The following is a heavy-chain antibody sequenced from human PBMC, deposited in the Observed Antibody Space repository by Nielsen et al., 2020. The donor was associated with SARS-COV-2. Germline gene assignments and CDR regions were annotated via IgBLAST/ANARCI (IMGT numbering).Heavy chain of an antibody. Sequence: GGSLRLSCAASGFTFSSYWMHWVRQAPGKGLDWVAFTSYDGRDKFYADSVRGRFIVSRDNFRNTLSLHMDSLRTEDTAVYFCARQATIYMNEVSGMDVWGQGTTVTVSS. J-gene: IGHJ6*02. CDR2: TSYDGRDK. CDR1: GFTFSSYW. V-gene: IGHV3-30*03. D-gene: IGHD3-9*01. CDR3: ARQATIYMNEVSGMDV.